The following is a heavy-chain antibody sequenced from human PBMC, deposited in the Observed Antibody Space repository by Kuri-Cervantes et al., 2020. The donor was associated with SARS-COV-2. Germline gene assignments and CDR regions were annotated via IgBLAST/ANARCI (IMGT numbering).Heavy chain of an antibody. J-gene: IGHJ3*02. V-gene: IGHV3-21*01. D-gene: IGHD2-2*02. CDR3: ARDYGSSTSCDNDAFDI. CDR2: ISSSSSYI. CDR1: GFTFSSYS. Sequence: GESLKISCAASGFTFSSYSMNWVRQAPGKGLEWVSSISSSSSYIYYADSVKGRFTISRDNAKNSLYLQMNSLRAEDTAVYYCARDYGSSTSCDNDAFDIWGQGTMVTVSS.